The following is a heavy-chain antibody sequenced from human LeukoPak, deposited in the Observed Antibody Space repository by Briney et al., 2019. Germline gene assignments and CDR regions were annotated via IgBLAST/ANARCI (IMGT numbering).Heavy chain of an antibody. CDR2: ISAYNSNT. CDR3: ARDVPYYYDISGYSLYYYYYGMDV. D-gene: IGHD3-22*01. Sequence: ASVKVSCKASGYTFTSYGISWVRQAPGQGLEWMGWISAYNSNTNYAQKLQGRVTMTTDTSTSTAFMELRSLRSDDTAVYYCARDVPYYYDISGYSLYYYYYGMDVWGQGTTVTVSS. CDR1: GYTFTSYG. J-gene: IGHJ6*02. V-gene: IGHV1-18*01.